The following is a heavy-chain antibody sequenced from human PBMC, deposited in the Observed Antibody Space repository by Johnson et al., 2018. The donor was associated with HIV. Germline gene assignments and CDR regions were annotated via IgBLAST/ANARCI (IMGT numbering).Heavy chain of an antibody. J-gene: IGHJ3*02. CDR3: ARSGLVQTYYYGSGSYKDAFDI. CDR1: GFPFSTYA. CDR2: ISYDGSNK. D-gene: IGHD3-10*01. V-gene: IGHV3-30-3*01. Sequence: QVQLVESGGGVVQPGRSLRLSCAASGFPFSTYAMHWVRQSPGKGLDWVAVISYDGSNKYYADSVKGRFTISRDNSKNTLYLQMNSLRAEDTAVYYCARSGLVQTYYYGSGSYKDAFDIWGQGTMVTVSS.